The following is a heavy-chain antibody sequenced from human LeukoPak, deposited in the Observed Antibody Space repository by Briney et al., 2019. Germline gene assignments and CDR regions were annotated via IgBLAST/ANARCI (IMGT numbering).Heavy chain of an antibody. Sequence: PSETLSLTCTVSGGSISSSSYYWGWIHQPPGKGLEWIGSIYYSGSTYYNPSLKSRVTISVDTSKNQFSLKLSSVTAADTAVYYCANLCRRSTSCYKGMVDWGQGTLVTVSS. J-gene: IGHJ4*02. CDR3: ANLCRRSTSCYKGMVD. CDR1: GGSISSSSYY. D-gene: IGHD2-2*02. V-gene: IGHV4-39*01. CDR2: IYYSGST.